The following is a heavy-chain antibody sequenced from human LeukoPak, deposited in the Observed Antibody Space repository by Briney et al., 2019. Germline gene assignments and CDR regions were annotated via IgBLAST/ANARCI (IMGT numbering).Heavy chain of an antibody. D-gene: IGHD3-10*01. Sequence: GGSLRLSCAASGFTFSSYAMSWVRQAPGKGLEWVSGFSGSGGSTYYADSVQGRFTISRGNSKNTLYLQMNSLRAEDTAVYYCAKGKKGLWFGEFGYWGQGTLVTVSS. CDR1: GFTFSSYA. J-gene: IGHJ4*02. CDR3: AKGKKGLWFGEFGY. V-gene: IGHV3-23*01. CDR2: FSGSGGST.